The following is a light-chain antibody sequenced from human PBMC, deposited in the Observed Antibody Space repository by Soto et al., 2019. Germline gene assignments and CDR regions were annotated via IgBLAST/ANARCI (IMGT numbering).Light chain of an antibody. CDR1: SSDVGGYNY. CDR2: EVT. V-gene: IGLV2-8*01. CDR3: SSYAGRNNLV. Sequence: QSALTQPPSASGSPGQSVTISCTGTSSDVGGYNYVSWYQHHPGKAPKLMIYEVTNRPSGVPDRFSGSKSGNTASLTVSGLQAEDEADYYCSSYAGRNNLVFGGGTKLTVL. J-gene: IGLJ2*01.